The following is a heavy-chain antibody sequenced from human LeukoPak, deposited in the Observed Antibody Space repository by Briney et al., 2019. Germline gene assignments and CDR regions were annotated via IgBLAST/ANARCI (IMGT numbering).Heavy chain of an antibody. CDR3: TSLVGSPTY. Sequence: KPGGSLRLSCAASGFTFSSYSMNWVRQAPGKGLEWVGRIKSKRDGATTDYAALVKSRFSTSRDDSKNTVYLQMNSLRTEDTAVYYCTSLVGSPTYWGQGTLVAVSS. J-gene: IGHJ4*02. CDR1: GFTFSSYS. V-gene: IGHV3-15*01. D-gene: IGHD4-23*01. CDR2: IKSKRDGATT.